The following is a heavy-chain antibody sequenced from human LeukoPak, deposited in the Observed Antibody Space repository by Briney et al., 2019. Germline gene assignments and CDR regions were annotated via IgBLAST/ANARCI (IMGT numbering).Heavy chain of an antibody. CDR2: INSDGTGA. CDR1: GFTFSDYY. V-gene: IGHV3-74*01. Sequence: GGSLRLSCAASGFTFSDYYIHWVRQAPGKGLVWVSRINSDGTGATYADSVKGRFTISRDNAKNTLFLQMNSLRAEDTAVYYCVRVPYWGQGTLVTVSS. J-gene: IGHJ4*02. CDR3: VRVPY.